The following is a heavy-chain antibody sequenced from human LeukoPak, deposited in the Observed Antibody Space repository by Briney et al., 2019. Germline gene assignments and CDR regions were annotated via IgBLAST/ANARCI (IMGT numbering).Heavy chain of an antibody. CDR2: ISSSSSYI. Sequence: GGSLRLSCAASGFTFSSYSMNWVRQAPGKGLEWVSSISSSSSYIYYADSVKGRFTISRDNAKNSLYLQMNSLRAEDTAVYYCARSPIVVVPAASLSGKTWFDPWGQGTLVTVSS. J-gene: IGHJ5*02. V-gene: IGHV3-21*01. D-gene: IGHD2-2*01. CDR3: ARSPIVVVPAASLSGKTWFDP. CDR1: GFTFSSYS.